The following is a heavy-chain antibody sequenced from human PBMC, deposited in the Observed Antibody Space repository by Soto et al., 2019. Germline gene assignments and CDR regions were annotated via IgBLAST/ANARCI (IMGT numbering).Heavy chain of an antibody. V-gene: IGHV3-43D*03. Sequence: GGSLRLSCAASGFTFDDYAMHWVRQAPGKGLEWVSLISWDGGSTYYADSVKGRFTISRDNSKNSLYLQMNSLRAEDTALYYGAKDIGITGPLGDFDDWGHGTLVTVSS. CDR2: ISWDGGST. CDR1: GFTFDDYA. J-gene: IGHJ4*01. CDR3: AKDIGITGPLGDFDD. D-gene: IGHD1-20*01.